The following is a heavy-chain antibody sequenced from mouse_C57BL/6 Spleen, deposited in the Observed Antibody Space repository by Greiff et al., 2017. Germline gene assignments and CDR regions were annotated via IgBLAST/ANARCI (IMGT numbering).Heavy chain of an antibody. CDR2: IRNKANNHAT. J-gene: IGHJ3*01. V-gene: IGHV6-6*01. Sequence: EVKLVESGGGLVQPGGSMKLSCAASGFTFSDAWMDWVRQCPEKGLEWVAEIRNKANNHATYYAASVKGRLTISRDDSKSSVYLAMNSLRAEYTSIYYYTSEYDWFAYWGQGTLVTVSA. CDR1: GFTFSDAW. D-gene: IGHD2-4*01. CDR3: TSEYDWFAY.